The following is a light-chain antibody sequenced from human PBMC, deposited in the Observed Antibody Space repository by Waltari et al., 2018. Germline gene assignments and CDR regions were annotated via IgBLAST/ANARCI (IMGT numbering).Light chain of an antibody. CDR3: QQRSTWPLT. CDR1: QSVSTY. CDR2: EIA. J-gene: IGKJ3*01. V-gene: IGKV3-11*01. Sequence: EIVLTQAPATLSLSPGERATLSCRARQSVSTYLAWYQHKPGQAPSLLIYEIATRAAGAPARFSGSGSGTDFTLTVSSLEPEDFAIYYWQQRSTWPLTFGPGTKV.